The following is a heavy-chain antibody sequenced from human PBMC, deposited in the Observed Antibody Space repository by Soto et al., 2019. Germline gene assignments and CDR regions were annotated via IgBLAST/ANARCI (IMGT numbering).Heavy chain of an antibody. J-gene: IGHJ4*02. CDR3: AKDWSIAEAGTLSEYYVDY. Sequence: EVQLVESGGGLVQPGGSLRLSCAASGFTFSSYWMSWVRQAPGKGLEWVANIKQDGSEKYYVDSVKGRFTISRDNAKNSLYLPMNSLRAEDTAVYYCAKDWSIAEAGTLSEYYVDYWGQGTLVTVSS. CDR2: IKQDGSEK. D-gene: IGHD6-13*01. CDR1: GFTFSSYW. V-gene: IGHV3-7*05.